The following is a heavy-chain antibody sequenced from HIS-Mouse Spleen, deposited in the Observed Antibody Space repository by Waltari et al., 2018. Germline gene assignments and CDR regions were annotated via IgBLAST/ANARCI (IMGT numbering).Heavy chain of an antibody. J-gene: IGHJ2*01. CDR2: IYYSGGT. D-gene: IGHD6-13*01. CDR3: AREIPYSSSWYDWYFDL. Sequence: QLQLQESGPGLVKPSETLSLTCTVSGGPIRSSRYYRGWIRQPPGKGLEWIGSIYYSGGTYYNPSLKSRVTISVDTSKNQFSLKLSSVTAADTAVYYCAREIPYSSSWYDWYFDLWGRGTLVTVSS. V-gene: IGHV4-39*07. CDR1: GGPIRSSRYY.